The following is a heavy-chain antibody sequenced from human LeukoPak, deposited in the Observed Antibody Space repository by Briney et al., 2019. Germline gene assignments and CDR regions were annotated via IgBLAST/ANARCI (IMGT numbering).Heavy chain of an antibody. J-gene: IGHJ3*02. V-gene: IGHV3-53*01. CDR3: ARDERFPDYGYAFDI. D-gene: IGHD4-17*01. CDR2: IYSGGST. Sequence: GGSLRLSCAASGFTVSSNYMGWVRQAPGKGLEWVSVIYSGGSTYYADSVKGRFTISRDNSKNTLYLQMNSLRAEDTAVYYCARDERFPDYGYAFDIWGQGTMVTVSS. CDR1: GFTVSSNY.